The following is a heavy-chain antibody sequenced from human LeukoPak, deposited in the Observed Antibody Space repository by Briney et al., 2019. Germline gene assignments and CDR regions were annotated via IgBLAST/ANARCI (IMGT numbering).Heavy chain of an antibody. J-gene: IGHJ4*02. D-gene: IGHD6-13*01. V-gene: IGHV4-61*02. CDR1: GGSISSGSSY. CDR3: GRGGGQQLVTYFDY. Sequence: SQILSLTCTVSGGSISSGSSYWSWIRQPAGKGLEWIGRIYTSGSTNYNPSLKSRVTISVDTSKNQFSLNLSSVSAAETDVYSGGRGGGQQLVTYFDYWGQGTLVTVSS. CDR2: IYTSGST.